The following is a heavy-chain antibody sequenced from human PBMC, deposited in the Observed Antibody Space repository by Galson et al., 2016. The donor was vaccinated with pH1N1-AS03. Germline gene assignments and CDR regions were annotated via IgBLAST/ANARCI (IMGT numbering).Heavy chain of an antibody. CDR3: AKEAH. V-gene: IGHV3-7*01. J-gene: IGHJ4*02. CDR1: GFTFSRFW. Sequence: SLRLSCATSGFTFSRFWMSWVRQAPGKGLEWVANVKSDGSEMYYVDSVKGRFTISRDNAKSSLFLQMDSLRVEDTAVYYCAKEAHWGQGTLVTVSS. CDR2: VKSDGSEM.